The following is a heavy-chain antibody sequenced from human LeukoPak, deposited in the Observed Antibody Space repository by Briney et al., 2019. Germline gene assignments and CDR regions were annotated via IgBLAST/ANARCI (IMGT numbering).Heavy chain of an antibody. J-gene: IGHJ4*02. CDR3: ASLGPFWSGYYHSDY. CDR1: GGSISSGGYY. D-gene: IGHD3-3*01. CDR2: IYYSGST. V-gene: IGHV4-31*03. Sequence: SQTLSLTCTVSGGSISSGGYYWSWIRQHPGKGLEWIGYIYYSGSTYYNPSLKSRVTISVDTSKNQFSLKLSSVTAADTAVYYCASLGPFWSGYYHSDYWGQGTLVTASS.